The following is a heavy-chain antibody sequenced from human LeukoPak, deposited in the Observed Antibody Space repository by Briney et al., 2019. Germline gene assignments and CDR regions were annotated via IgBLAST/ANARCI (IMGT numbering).Heavy chain of an antibody. D-gene: IGHD1-26*01. J-gene: IGHJ4*02. CDR2: ISSNGGST. Sequence: PGGTLRVYGAAPGFAFSSYAMHWLRQAPGKALQYGSAISSNGGSTYYANSVKGRFTICRDNAKNTLYLQMGSLRAEDMAVYYCARGGSYRPLDYWGQGTLVTVSS. V-gene: IGHV3-64*01. CDR1: GFAFSSYA. CDR3: ARGGSYRPLDY.